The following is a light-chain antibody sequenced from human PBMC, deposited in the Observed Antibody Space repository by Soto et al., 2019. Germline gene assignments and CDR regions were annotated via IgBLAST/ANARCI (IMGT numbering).Light chain of an antibody. CDR1: QSVRSN. Sequence: EIVMTQNPATLSVSPGERATLSCRASQSVRSNLAWYHQRPGQAPRLLIYAASARATGIPARFSGSGSGTEFTLTFSGLQSEDFGLYYCQQYNNWQTFGQGTDVDIK. CDR3: QQYNNWQT. J-gene: IGKJ1*01. CDR2: AAS. V-gene: IGKV3-15*01.